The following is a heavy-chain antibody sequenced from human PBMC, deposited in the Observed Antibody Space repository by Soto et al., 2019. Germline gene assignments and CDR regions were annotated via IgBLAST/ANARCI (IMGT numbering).Heavy chain of an antibody. CDR2: ISSSSTTI. CDR3: ARDWLSSGSYFHY. Sequence: EVQLVESGGGLVQPGGSLRLSCAASGFTFSSYSMNWVRQAPGKGLEWVSYISSSSTTIYYADSVKGRFTISRDNAKKSLYLQRNSLRDEDTAVYYCARDWLSSGSYFHYWGQGTLVTVSS. V-gene: IGHV3-48*02. D-gene: IGHD1-26*01. J-gene: IGHJ4*02. CDR1: GFTFSSYS.